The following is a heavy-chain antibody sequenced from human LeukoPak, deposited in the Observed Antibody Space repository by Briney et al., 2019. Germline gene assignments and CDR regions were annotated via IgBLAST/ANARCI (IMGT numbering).Heavy chain of an antibody. CDR2: ISYDGSNK. CDR1: GFTFSSYA. CDR3: AREGGSGSYSSYFDY. V-gene: IGHV3-30-3*01. Sequence: GRSLRLSCAASGFTFSSYAMHWVHQAPGKGLEWVAVISYDGSNKYYADSVKGRFTISRDNSKNTLYLQMNSLRAEDTAVYYCAREGGSGSYSSYFDYWGQGTLVTVSS. D-gene: IGHD1-26*01. J-gene: IGHJ4*02.